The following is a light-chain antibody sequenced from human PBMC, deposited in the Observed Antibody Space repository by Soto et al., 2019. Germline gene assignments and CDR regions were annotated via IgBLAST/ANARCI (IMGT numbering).Light chain of an antibody. CDR1: NSDVNY. Sequence: QSALTQPASVSGAPGQSITISCTATNSDVNYVSWHQQHPGKAPKLMIYGVINRSSGVSTRFSGSKSGNTASLTISGLQAEHEADYYCSSSISSNTFVFGTGTKLTVL. V-gene: IGLV2-14*01. CDR3: SSSISSNTFV. J-gene: IGLJ1*01. CDR2: GVI.